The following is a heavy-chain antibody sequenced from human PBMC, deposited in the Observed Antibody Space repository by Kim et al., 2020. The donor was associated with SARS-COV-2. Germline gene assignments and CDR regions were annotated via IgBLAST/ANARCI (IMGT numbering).Heavy chain of an antibody. V-gene: IGHV3-33*01. D-gene: IGHD3-10*01. CDR2: IWHDGTRE. Sequence: GGSLRLSCAASGFIFNNYAMHWVRQAPGKGLEWVAIIWHDGTREHYADSVKGRFTISRDNSKNMVVLEMNTLRVEDTAVYYCVRDFDGSLWGWLDSWGQG. J-gene: IGHJ5*02. CDR1: GFIFNNYA. CDR3: VRDFDGSLWGWLDS.